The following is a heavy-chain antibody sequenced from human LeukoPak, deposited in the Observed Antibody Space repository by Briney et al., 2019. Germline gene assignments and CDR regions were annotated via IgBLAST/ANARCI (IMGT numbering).Heavy chain of an antibody. V-gene: IGHV3-74*01. CDR1: GFTFNIYW. CDR2: INGDGSST. Sequence: PGGSLRLSCAASGFTFNIYWLHWVRQAPGKGLVWVSHINGDGSSTTYTDSVKGRFTISRDNAKNTLYLQMDSLRAEDTAVYYCARDLRKGTYFDSWGQGTLVTVSS. J-gene: IGHJ4*02. CDR3: ARDLRKGTYFDS. D-gene: IGHD3-10*01.